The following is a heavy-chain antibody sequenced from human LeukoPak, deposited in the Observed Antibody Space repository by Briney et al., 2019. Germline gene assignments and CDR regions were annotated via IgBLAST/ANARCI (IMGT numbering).Heavy chain of an antibody. Sequence: GGSLRLSCAASGFTFSSYSMNWVRQAPGKGLEWVSSISSSSSYIYYADSVKGRFTISRDNAKNSLYLQMNSLRAEDTAVYYCARDQSITMVRGITRAPPRYWGQGTLVTVSS. CDR3: ARDQSITMVRGITRAPPRY. V-gene: IGHV3-21*01. D-gene: IGHD3-10*01. CDR1: GFTFSSYS. J-gene: IGHJ4*02. CDR2: ISSSSSYI.